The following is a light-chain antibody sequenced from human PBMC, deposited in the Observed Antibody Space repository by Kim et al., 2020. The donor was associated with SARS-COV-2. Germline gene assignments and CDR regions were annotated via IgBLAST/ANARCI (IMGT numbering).Light chain of an antibody. V-gene: IGKV1-27*01. Sequence: ASLGDRVTITCRANQGISNYLAWYQHKPGEAPNLLIYAASTLQSGVPSRFSGSGSGTDFTLTISSLQPEDVAIYYCQRYNTAPLIFGGGTEVDIK. CDR1: QGISNY. CDR3: QRYNTAPLI. CDR2: AAS. J-gene: IGKJ4*01.